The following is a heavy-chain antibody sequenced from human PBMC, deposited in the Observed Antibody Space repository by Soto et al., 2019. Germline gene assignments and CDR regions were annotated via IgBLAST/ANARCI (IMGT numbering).Heavy chain of an antibody. D-gene: IGHD5-12*01. CDR1: RGTFSSYA. Sequence: LVKVSCKASRGTFSSYAISWVRQAPGQGLEWMGGIIPIFGTANYAQKFQGRVTITADESTSTAYMELSSLRSEDTAVYYCARVRDGYRIFDYWGQGTLVTVSS. CDR3: ARVRDGYRIFDY. V-gene: IGHV1-69*13. CDR2: IIPIFGTA. J-gene: IGHJ4*02.